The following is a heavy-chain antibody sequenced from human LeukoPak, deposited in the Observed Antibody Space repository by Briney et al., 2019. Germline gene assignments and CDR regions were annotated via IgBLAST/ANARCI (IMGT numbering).Heavy chain of an antibody. D-gene: IGHD5-18*01. CDR1: GFTFSDYE. J-gene: IGHJ6*03. CDR3: ARDATTQVGYVYMDV. Sequence: GGSLRLSCAASGFTFSDYEMNWVRQAPGKGLEWVSHISTSGSIIRYADSVEGRFTISRDNAKNSLYLQMNSLRAEDTALYYCARDATTQVGYVYMDVWGKGTTVTISS. CDR2: ISTSGSII. V-gene: IGHV3-48*03.